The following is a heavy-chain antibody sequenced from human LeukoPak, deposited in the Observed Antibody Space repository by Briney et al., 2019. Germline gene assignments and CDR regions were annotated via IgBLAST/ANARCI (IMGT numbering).Heavy chain of an antibody. J-gene: IGHJ4*02. CDR2: IYYSGST. Sequence: PSETLSLTCTVSGGSVSSGSYYWSWIRQPPGKGLEWIGYIYYSGSTNYNPSLKSRVTISVDTSKNQFSLKLSSVTAADTAVYYCARVWIQLWTTADYWGQGTLVTVSS. V-gene: IGHV4-61*01. D-gene: IGHD5-18*01. CDR1: GGSVSSGSYY. CDR3: ARVWIQLWTTADY.